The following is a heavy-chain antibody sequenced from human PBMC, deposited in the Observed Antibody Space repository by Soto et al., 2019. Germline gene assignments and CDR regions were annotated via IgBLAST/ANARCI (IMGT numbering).Heavy chain of an antibody. CDR2: INPNSGGT. Sequence: SVKVSCKASGYTFTGYYMHWVRQAPGQGLEWMGWINPNSGGTNYAQKFQGWVTMTRDTSISTAYMELSRLRSDDTAVYYCARDNRGGYSYGYFVYWGQGTPVTVSS. CDR3: ARDNRGGYSYGYFVY. CDR1: GYTFTGYY. J-gene: IGHJ4*02. D-gene: IGHD5-18*01. V-gene: IGHV1-2*04.